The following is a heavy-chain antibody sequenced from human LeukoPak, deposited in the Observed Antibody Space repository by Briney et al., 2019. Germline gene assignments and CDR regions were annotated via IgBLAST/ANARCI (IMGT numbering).Heavy chain of an antibody. CDR2: MNPENGNT. CDR1: GYTFTSND. V-gene: IGHV1-8*01. CDR3: ARRYAGGWTDY. J-gene: IGHJ4*02. D-gene: IGHD6-19*01. Sequence: ASVKVSCKASGYTFTSNDINWVRQATGQGLEWMGWMNPENGNTGYAEKFQGRVTMTRGTSINTAYMELSSLGSDDTAVYYCARRYAGGWTDYWGQGTLVTVSS.